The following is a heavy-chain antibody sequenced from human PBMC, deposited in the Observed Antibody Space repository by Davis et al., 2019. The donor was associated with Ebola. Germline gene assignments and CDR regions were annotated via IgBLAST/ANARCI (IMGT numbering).Heavy chain of an antibody. D-gene: IGHD2-21*02. V-gene: IGHV3-33*01. CDR1: GFTFSSYG. J-gene: IGHJ4*02. CDR3: ARSCGGDCYLDY. Sequence: GESLKISCAASGFTFSSYGMHWVRQAPGKGLEWVAVIWYDGSNKYYADSVKGRFTISRDNSKNTLYLQMNSLRAEDTAVYYCARSCGGDCYLDYWGQGTLVTVSS. CDR2: IWYDGSNK.